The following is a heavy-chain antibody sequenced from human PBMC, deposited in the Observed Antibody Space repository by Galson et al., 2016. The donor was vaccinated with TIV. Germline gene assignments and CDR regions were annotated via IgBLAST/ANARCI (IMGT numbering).Heavy chain of an antibody. CDR2: FSNSDYT. CDR3: ARESRHSGDNCYLPYYFGMDV. Sequence: SLRLSCAASGFSVSDNYINWVRQAPGKGLEWVSIFSNSDYTNYADSVKGRFTISRDNSKNTVYLHMSRLRAEDTAVYYCARESRHSGDNCYLPYYFGMDVWGQGTTVTVSS. D-gene: IGHD2-15*01. CDR1: GFSVSDNY. J-gene: IGHJ6*02. V-gene: IGHV3-66*03.